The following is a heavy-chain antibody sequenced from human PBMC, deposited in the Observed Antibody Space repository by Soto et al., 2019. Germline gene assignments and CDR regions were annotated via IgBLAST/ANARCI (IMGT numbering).Heavy chain of an antibody. J-gene: IGHJ4*02. CDR1: GGSISSGGYY. D-gene: IGHD2-2*01. V-gene: IGHV4-31*03. Sequence: QVQLQESGPGLVKPSQTLSLTCTVSGGSISSGGYYWSWIRQHPGKGLEWIGYIYYSGSTYYNPSLKSRVTISVDTSKNQFSLKLSSVTAADTAVYYCARSSGVVPAAMFDYWGQGTLVTVSS. CDR3: ARSSGVVPAAMFDY. CDR2: IYYSGST.